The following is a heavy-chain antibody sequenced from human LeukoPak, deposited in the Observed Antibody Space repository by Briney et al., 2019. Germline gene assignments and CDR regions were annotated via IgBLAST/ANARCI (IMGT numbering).Heavy chain of an antibody. CDR2: VKGDESEK. D-gene: IGHD3/OR15-3a*01. V-gene: IGHV3-7*04. CDR3: ARDRRYYEFFEY. Sequence: PGGSLRLSCAASGFTFSDYWMSWVRQAPGKGLEWVANVKGDESEKYHVDSVEGRFTISRDNAKSSLYLQMNSLRVEDTAVYYCARDRRYYEFFEYWGQGTLVTVSS. CDR1: GFTFSDYW. J-gene: IGHJ4*02.